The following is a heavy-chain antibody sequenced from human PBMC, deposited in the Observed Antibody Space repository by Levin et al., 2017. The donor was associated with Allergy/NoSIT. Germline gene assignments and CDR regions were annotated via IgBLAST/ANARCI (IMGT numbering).Heavy chain of an antibody. D-gene: IGHD3-9*01. V-gene: IGHV1-18*01. CDR1: GYPFTSYG. Sequence: ASVKVSCKASGYPFTSYGINWVRQVPGQGLEWMGWISGDNGKTKYAQKFQGRITMTIDTTSSTAYMELGRLRSDDTAVYYCATNLILMSYFHFYGMGVWGQGTTVTVS. CDR2: ISGDNGKT. CDR3: ATNLILMSYFHFYGMGV. J-gene: IGHJ6*02.